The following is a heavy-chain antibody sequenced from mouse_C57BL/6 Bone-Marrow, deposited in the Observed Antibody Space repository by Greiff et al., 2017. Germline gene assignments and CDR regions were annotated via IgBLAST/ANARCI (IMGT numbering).Heavy chain of an antibody. CDR2: INPGSGGT. CDR1: GYAFTNYL. J-gene: IGHJ3*01. V-gene: IGHV1-54*01. CDR3: ARSQNWDWIAY. D-gene: IGHD4-1*01. Sequence: VQLQQSGAELVRPGTSVKVSCKASGYAFTNYLIEWVKQRPGQGLEWIGVINPGSGGTNYNEKFKGKATLTADKSSSTAYMQLSSLTSEDSAVYFCARSQNWDWIAYWGQGTLVTVSA.